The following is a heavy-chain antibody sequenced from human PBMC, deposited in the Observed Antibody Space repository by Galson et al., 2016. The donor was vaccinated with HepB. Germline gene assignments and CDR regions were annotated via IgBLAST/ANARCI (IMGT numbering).Heavy chain of an antibody. D-gene: IGHD4-11*01. CDR3: TRDHYSDYPYYFDY. CDR2: IFYSGST. V-gene: IGHV4-31*02. J-gene: IGHJ4*02. Sequence: QHPGKGLEWIGYIFYSGSTYYNPSLESRVTISIDSSKNQFSLKLNSVAAADTAIYYCTRDHYSDYPYYFDYWGQGILVTVSS.